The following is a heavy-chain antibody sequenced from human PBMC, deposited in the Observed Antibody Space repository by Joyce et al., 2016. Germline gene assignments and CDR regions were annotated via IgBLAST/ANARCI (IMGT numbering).Heavy chain of an antibody. CDR3: AKEDSKGEGYFDL. CDR1: GFSFSRYG. D-gene: IGHD2-21*01. Sequence: QMQLMESGGGVVQPGRSLRLSCAASGFSFSRYGLHWVRQAPGKGLEWVALISYDEFNKYYAGSGEGRFTISRDSSKNTLYLQMDSLRPEDTAVYFCAKEDSKGEGYFDLWGRGTLVTVSS. V-gene: IGHV3-30*18. CDR2: ISYDEFNK. J-gene: IGHJ2*01.